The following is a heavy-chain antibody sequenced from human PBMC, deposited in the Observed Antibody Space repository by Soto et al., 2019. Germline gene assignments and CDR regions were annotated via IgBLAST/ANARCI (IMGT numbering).Heavy chain of an antibody. J-gene: IGHJ6*02. Sequence: PGGSLRLSCAASGFTFSSYSMNWVRQAPGKGLEWVSSISSSSSYIYYADSVKGRFTISRDNAKNSLYLQMNSLRAEDTAVYYCARYSSSAGGNYYYYYGMDVWGQGTTVTVSS. CDR1: GFTFSSYS. CDR3: ARYSSSAGGNYYYYYGMDV. V-gene: IGHV3-21*01. D-gene: IGHD6-6*01. CDR2: ISSSSSYI.